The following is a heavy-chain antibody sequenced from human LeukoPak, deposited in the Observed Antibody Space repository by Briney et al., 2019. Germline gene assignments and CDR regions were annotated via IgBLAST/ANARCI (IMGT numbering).Heavy chain of an antibody. D-gene: IGHD3-16*02. CDR3: AKDLGITFGGVIVPPPDY. CDR2: ISGSGGST. J-gene: IGHJ4*02. CDR1: GFTFSSYA. V-gene: IGHV3-23*01. Sequence: GSLRLSCAASGFTFSSYAMSWVRQAPGKGLEWVSAISGSGGSTYYADSVKGRFTISRDNSKNTLYLQMNSLRAEDTAVYYCAKDLGITFGGVIVPPPDYWGQGTLVTVSS.